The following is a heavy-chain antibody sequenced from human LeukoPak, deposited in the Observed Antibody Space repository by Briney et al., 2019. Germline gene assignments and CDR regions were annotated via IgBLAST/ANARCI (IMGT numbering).Heavy chain of an antibody. D-gene: IGHD6-13*01. Sequence: SETLSLTCTVSGGSISSYYWSWIRQPPGKGLEWIGYIYYSGSTNYNPSLKSRVTISVDTSKNQFSLKLSSVTAADTAVYYCARLASTHLVGNAFDIWGQGTMVTVSS. CDR1: GGSISSYY. CDR2: IYYSGST. V-gene: IGHV4-59*01. CDR3: ARLASTHLVGNAFDI. J-gene: IGHJ3*02.